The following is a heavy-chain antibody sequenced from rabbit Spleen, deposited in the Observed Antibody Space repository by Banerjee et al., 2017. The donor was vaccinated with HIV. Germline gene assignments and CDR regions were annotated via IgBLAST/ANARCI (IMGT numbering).Heavy chain of an antibody. CDR2: IDPVFGIT. J-gene: IGHJ4*01. CDR1: GFTLSSYYM. V-gene: IGHV1S45*01. Sequence: QEQLKESGGGLVQPGGSLKLSCTASGFTLSSYYMNWVRQAPGKGLEWIGYIDPVFGITYYANWVNGRFSISKTSSTTVTLQMTSLTAADTATYFCARDLAGVIGWNFNLWGPGTLVTVS. CDR3: ARDLAGVIGWNFNL. D-gene: IGHD4-1*01.